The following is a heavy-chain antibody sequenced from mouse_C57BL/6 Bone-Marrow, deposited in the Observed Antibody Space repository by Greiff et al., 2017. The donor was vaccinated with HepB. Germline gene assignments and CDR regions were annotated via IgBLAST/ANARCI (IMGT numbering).Heavy chain of an antibody. J-gene: IGHJ4*01. D-gene: IGHD3-3*01. CDR3: ARRGTGYAMDY. V-gene: IGHV5-2*01. CDR2: INSDGGST. CDR1: EYEFPSHD. Sequence: DVKLVESGGGLVQPGESLKPSCESNEYEFPSHDMSWVRKTPEKRLELVAAINSDGGSTYYPDTMERRFIISRDNTKKTLYLQMSSLRSEDTALYYCARRGTGYAMDYWGQGTSVTVSS.